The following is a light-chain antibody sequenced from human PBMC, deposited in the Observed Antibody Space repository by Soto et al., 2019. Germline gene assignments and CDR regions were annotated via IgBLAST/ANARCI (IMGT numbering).Light chain of an antibody. J-gene: IGKJ5*01. V-gene: IGKV3D-20*02. Sequence: EIVLTQSPGTLSLSPGETSPLSCMSIQSVISSYLAWYQQTPGQAPRLLIYGASSRATGIPDRFSGSGSGTDFTLTISSLEPEDFAVYYCQQRSNWPPITFGQGTRLEIK. CDR2: GAS. CDR3: QQRSNWPPIT. CDR1: QSVISSY.